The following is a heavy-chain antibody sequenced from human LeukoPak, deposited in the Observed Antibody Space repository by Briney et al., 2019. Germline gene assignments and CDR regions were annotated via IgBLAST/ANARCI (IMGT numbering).Heavy chain of an antibody. CDR2: MNPNSGNT. D-gene: IGHD3-22*01. CDR3: ARIGVDYYDSSGLDY. CDR1: GYTFTSYY. V-gene: IGHV1-8*02. Sequence: ASVKVSCKASGYTFTSYYMHWVRQATGQGLEWMGWMNPNSGNTGYAQKFQGRVTMTRNTSISTAYMELSSLRSEDTAVYYCARIGVDYYDSSGLDYWGQGTLVTVSS. J-gene: IGHJ4*02.